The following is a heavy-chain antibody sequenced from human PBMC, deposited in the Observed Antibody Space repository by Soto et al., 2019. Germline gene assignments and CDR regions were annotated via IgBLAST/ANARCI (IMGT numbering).Heavy chain of an antibody. CDR3: AKGYRGPED. V-gene: IGHV3-23*01. Sequence: AGGSLRLSCIASGFTFSNYAMNWVRQAPGKGLEWVSGVTNDGRATYHAASVKGRFTISRDNSKNALDLQMNSLRAEDTAIYYCAKGYRGPEDWGQGTLVTVSS. CDR2: VTNDGRAT. CDR1: GFTFSNYA. J-gene: IGHJ4*02. D-gene: IGHD4-4*01.